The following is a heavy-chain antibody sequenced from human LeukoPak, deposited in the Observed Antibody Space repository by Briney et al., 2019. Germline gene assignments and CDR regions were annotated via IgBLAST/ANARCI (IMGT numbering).Heavy chain of an antibody. Sequence: ASVKVSCKASGYTFTSYYMHWVRQAPGQGLEWMGIINPSGGSTSYAQKFQGRVTMTRDTSTSTVYMELSSLRSEDTAVYYCARAANKGYCSSTSCYTDNYYYYGMDVWGQGTTVTVSS. J-gene: IGHJ6*02. D-gene: IGHD2-2*02. V-gene: IGHV1-46*01. CDR1: GYTFTSYY. CDR3: ARAANKGYCSSTSCYTDNYYYYGMDV. CDR2: INPSGGST.